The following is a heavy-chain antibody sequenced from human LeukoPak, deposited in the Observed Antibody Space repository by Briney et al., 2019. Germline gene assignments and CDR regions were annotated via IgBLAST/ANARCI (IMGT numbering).Heavy chain of an antibody. D-gene: IGHD3-10*01. CDR2: MYPGDSDT. CDR3: AASTYGSGAYVGFDS. CDR1: GYTFTNYW. V-gene: IGHV5-51*01. Sequence: GESLKISCRAAGYTFTNYWIGWVRQMPGKGLEWMGIMYPGDSDTRYSPSFQGQVTPSADKSISTAYLQWSGLKASDTAIYYCAASTYGSGAYVGFDSWGQGTLVTVSS. J-gene: IGHJ4*02.